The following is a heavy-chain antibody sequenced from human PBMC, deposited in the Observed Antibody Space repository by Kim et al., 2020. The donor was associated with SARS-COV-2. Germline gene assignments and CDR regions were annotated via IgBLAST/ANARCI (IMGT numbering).Heavy chain of an antibody. CDR1: GFTFSSYA. CDR3: ARWGGYYYGSGRSY. CDR2: ISYDGSNK. V-gene: IGHV3-30-3*01. Sequence: SLRLSCAASGFTFSSYAMHWVRQAPGKGLEWVAVISYDGSNKYYADSVKGRFTISRDNSKNTLYLQMNSLRAEDTAVYYCARWGGYYYGSGRSYWGQGTLVTVSS. D-gene: IGHD3-10*01. J-gene: IGHJ4*02.